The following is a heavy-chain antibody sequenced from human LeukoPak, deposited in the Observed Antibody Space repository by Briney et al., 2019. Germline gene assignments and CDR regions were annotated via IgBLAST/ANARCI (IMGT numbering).Heavy chain of an antibody. Sequence: GRSLRLSCAASGFTFGSYSMHWVRQAPGKGLEWVAVISYDGYEKNYGDPVKGRFTISRENFKSTLFLQMNSLRAEDTAVYYCAKEGGVPAAIDYWGQGTLVTVSS. D-gene: IGHD2-2*02. J-gene: IGHJ4*02. CDR2: ISYDGYEK. CDR1: GFTFGSYS. CDR3: AKEGGVPAAIDY. V-gene: IGHV3-30-3*01.